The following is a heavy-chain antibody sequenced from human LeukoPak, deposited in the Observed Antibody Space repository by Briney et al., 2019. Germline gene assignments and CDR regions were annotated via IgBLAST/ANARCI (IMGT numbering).Heavy chain of an antibody. CDR1: GGSISGYY. CDR3: ARWGRLLWFGELSIGYGMDV. D-gene: IGHD3-10*01. J-gene: IGHJ6*02. CDR2: INHSGST. Sequence: SETLSLTCNVSGGSISGYYWSWIRQPPGKGLEWIGEINHSGSTNYNPSLKSRVTISVDTSKNQFSLKLSSVTAADTAVYYCARWGRLLWFGELSIGYGMDVWGQGTTVTVSS. V-gene: IGHV4-34*01.